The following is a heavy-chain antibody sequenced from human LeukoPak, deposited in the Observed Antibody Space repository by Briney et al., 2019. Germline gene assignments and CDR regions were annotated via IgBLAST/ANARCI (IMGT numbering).Heavy chain of an antibody. Sequence: GGSLRLSCAASGFTFSDYYMSWIRQAPGKGLEWVSYISSSSSYTNYADSVKGRFTISRDNAKNSLYLQKNSQRAEDTCLYYCARERYGDYVYDYWGQGTLVTVSS. J-gene: IGHJ4*02. CDR2: ISSSSSYT. CDR3: ARERYGDYVYDY. CDR1: GFTFSDYY. V-gene: IGHV3-11*05. D-gene: IGHD4-17*01.